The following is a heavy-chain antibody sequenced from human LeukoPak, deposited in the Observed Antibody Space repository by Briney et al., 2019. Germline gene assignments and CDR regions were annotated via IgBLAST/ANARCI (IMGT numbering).Heavy chain of an antibody. J-gene: IGHJ4*02. D-gene: IGHD3-22*01. CDR3: AKDSRSTYYSDSSGLSASFDY. Sequence: GGSLRLSCAASGFTFSSYAMHRVRQAPGKGLEWVSVISYDGSNKYYADSVKGRFTISRDNSKSTLYLQMNSLRPEDTAVYYCAKDSRSTYYSDSSGLSASFDYWGQGTLVTVSS. CDR1: GFTFSSYA. CDR2: ISYDGSNK. V-gene: IGHV3-30-3*01.